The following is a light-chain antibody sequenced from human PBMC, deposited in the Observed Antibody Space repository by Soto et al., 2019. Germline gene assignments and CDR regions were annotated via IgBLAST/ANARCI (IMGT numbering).Light chain of an antibody. CDR2: GAS. Sequence: EIVLTQSPGTLSLSPGERDTLSCRASQSVSSSYLAWYQQKPGQAPRLLIYGASSRATGTPDRFRGSGSGTDFTLTISRLEPEDFAVYYGQQYGSSPVVTFGPGTKVDIK. V-gene: IGKV3-20*01. CDR3: QQYGSSPVVT. CDR1: QSVSSSY. J-gene: IGKJ3*01.